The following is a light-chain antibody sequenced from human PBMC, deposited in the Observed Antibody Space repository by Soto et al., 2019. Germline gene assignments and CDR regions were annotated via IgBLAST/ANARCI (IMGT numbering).Light chain of an antibody. V-gene: IGLV2-8*01. CDR1: SSDVGGYNY. Sequence: QSALTQSPSASGSPGQSVTISCIGTSSDVGGYNYVSWYQHHPGKAPKLIIHEVTKRPSGVPDRFSGSRSGTTASLTVSGLQAEDEADYYCGSYAGGNTFVFGTGTKVTVL. J-gene: IGLJ1*01. CDR3: GSYAGGNTFV. CDR2: EVT.